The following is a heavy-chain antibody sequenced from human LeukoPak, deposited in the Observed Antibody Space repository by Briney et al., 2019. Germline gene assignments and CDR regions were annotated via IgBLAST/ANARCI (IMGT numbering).Heavy chain of an antibody. CDR2: IYYSGST. V-gene: IGHV4-39*01. CDR3: ARHHPLVRFLEWLPSAPFDP. J-gene: IGHJ5*02. D-gene: IGHD3-3*01. CDR1: GGSISSSSYY. Sequence: PSETLSLTCTVSGGSISSSSYYWGWIRQPPGKGLEWIGSIYYSGSTYYNPSLKSRVTISVDTSKNQFSLKLSSVTAPDTAVYYCARHHPLVRFLEWLPSAPFDPWGQGTLVTVSS.